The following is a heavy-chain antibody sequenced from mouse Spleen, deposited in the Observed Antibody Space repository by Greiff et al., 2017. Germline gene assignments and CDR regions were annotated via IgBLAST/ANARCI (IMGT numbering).Heavy chain of an antibody. CDR2: IYPGSGST. CDR1: GYTFTSYW. CDR3: AREVVWLRLENWYFDV. Sequence: VQLQQPGAELVKPGASVKMSCKASGYTFTSYWITWVKQRPGQGLEWIGDIYPGSGSTNYNEKFKSKATLTVDTSSSTAYMQLSSLTSEDSAVYYCAREVVWLRLENWYFDVWGAGTTVTVSS. J-gene: IGHJ1*01. V-gene: IGHV1-55*01. D-gene: IGHD2-2*01.